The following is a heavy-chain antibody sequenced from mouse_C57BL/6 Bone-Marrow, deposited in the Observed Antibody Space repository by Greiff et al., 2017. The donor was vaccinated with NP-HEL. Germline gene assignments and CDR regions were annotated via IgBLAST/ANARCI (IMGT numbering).Heavy chain of an antibody. CDR2: IDPSDSYT. D-gene: IGHD1-1*01. CDR1: GYTFTSYW. J-gene: IGHJ1*03. CDR3: ERGVSTTVGRYFDV. Sequence: QVQLQQPGAELVKPGASVKLSCKASGYTFTSYWMQWVKQRPGQGLEWIGEIDPSDSYTNYNQKFKGKATLTVDTSSSTAYMQLSSLTSEDSAVYYCERGVSTTVGRYFDVWGTGTTVTVSS. V-gene: IGHV1-50*01.